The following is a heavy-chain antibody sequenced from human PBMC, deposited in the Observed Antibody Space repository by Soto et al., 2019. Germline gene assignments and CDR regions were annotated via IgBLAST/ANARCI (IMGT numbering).Heavy chain of an antibody. D-gene: IGHD6-19*01. CDR2: IYWDDGQ. CDR3: AREWGLVWGAYDT. V-gene: IGHV2-5*02. J-gene: IGHJ3*02. CDR1: GFSLSASGVG. Sequence: QITLKESGPTLVKPTQTLTLTCTFSGFSLSASGVGVGWIRQPPGKALEWLAVIYWDDGQRYSPSLKSRVTLTKDTSRNQVVLSMTNMDPVDTATYYCAREWGLVWGAYDTWGQGTTVTVSS.